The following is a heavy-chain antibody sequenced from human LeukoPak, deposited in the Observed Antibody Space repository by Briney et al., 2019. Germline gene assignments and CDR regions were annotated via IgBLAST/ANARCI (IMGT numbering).Heavy chain of an antibody. CDR1: GDSFSSDA. J-gene: IGHJ4*02. Sequence: ASVKVSCKASGDSFSSDAISWVRQVPGQGYEGVGRIIPILGVTHYALKFRGRVTITADKSTSAAGMELRSLTSDDTAVYYCATQSSGWHIYYFDHWGQGTLVTVSS. CDR2: IIPILGVT. CDR3: ATQSSGWHIYYFDH. D-gene: IGHD6-25*01. V-gene: IGHV1-69*04.